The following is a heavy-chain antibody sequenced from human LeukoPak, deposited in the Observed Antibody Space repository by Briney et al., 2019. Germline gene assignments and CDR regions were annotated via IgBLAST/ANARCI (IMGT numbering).Heavy chain of an antibody. Sequence: GGSLRLSCAASGFTFSSYAMHWVRQAPGKGLEYVSAISSNGGSTYYANSVKGRFTISRDNSKNTLYLQMGSLRAEDMAVYYCASERVCSSTSCLDYWGQGTLVTVSS. CDR3: ASERVCSSTSCLDY. J-gene: IGHJ4*02. D-gene: IGHD2-2*01. CDR1: GFTFSSYA. CDR2: ISSNGGST. V-gene: IGHV3-64*01.